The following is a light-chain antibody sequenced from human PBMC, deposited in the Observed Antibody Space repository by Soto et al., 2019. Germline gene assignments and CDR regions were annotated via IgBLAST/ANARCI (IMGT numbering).Light chain of an antibody. Sequence: EVVLTQSPGTLSLSPGERATLSCRASPSVRTSDVTWYQHQPGQAPRLLIYGAFNRATDIPDRFSGSGSGTDFTLTISRLEAEDFAVYYCQHCGNSRYTFGQGTRLEIK. V-gene: IGKV3-20*01. CDR2: GAF. J-gene: IGKJ2*01. CDR1: PSVRTSD. CDR3: QHCGNSRYT.